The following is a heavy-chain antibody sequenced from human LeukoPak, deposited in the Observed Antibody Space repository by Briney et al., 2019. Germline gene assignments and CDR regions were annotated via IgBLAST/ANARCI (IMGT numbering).Heavy chain of an antibody. CDR1: GDSISSYF. V-gene: IGHV4-59*01. J-gene: IGHJ5*02. D-gene: IGHD2-15*01. Sequence: SETLSLTCTVSGDSISSYFWSWIRQPPGKGLEWIGYFHDSGSANYNPSLKSRITMSVDTSKNQFSLKLRSVTAADTAVYYCARDSHSVDTATPRGFDPWGQGALVTVSS. CDR3: ARDSHSVDTATPRGFDP. CDR2: FHDSGSA.